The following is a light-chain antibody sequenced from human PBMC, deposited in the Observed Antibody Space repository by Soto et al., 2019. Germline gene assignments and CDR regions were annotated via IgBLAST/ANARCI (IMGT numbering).Light chain of an antibody. CDR1: QDISTF. CDR2: DAS. Sequence: DIQMNQSPSSLSASVGDRVTITYQASQDISTFLNWYHHRPGKAPKLLIYDASHLQSGVASRFSASGAGTDVTFTISSLQPEDVGTYYCQQYDTLSYNFGQGTKL. J-gene: IGKJ2*01. CDR3: QQYDTLSYN. V-gene: IGKV1-33*01.